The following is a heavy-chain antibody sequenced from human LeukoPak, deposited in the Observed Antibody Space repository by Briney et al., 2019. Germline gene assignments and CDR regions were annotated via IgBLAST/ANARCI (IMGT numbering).Heavy chain of an antibody. CDR2: ISRSGSTI. V-gene: IGHV3-48*04. D-gene: IGHD3-3*01. CDR3: ARDLWSGSDAFDI. J-gene: IGHJ3*02. Sequence: PGGSLRLSCAASGFTFSSYSMNWVRQAPGKGLEWISYISRSGSTIYYADSVKGRFTISRDNAKNSLYLQMNSLRAEDTAVYYCARDLWSGSDAFDIWGQGTMVTVSS. CDR1: GFTFSSYS.